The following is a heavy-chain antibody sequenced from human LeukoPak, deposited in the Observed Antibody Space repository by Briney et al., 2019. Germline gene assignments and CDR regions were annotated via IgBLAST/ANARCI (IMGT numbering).Heavy chain of an antibody. D-gene: IGHD3-16*01. CDR1: GLSISSGGYY. CDR3: ARERGGLHFDY. J-gene: IGHJ4*02. Sequence: LSLTCTVSGLSISSGGYYWSWTRHAPGRGLEWVSVIYSGGSTYYADSVKGRFTISRDNSKNTLYLQMNSLRAEDTAVYYCARERGGLHFDYWGQGTLVTVSS. V-gene: IGHV3-66*01. CDR2: IYSGGST.